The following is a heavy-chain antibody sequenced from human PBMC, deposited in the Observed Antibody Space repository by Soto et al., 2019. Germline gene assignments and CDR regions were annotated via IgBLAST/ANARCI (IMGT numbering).Heavy chain of an antibody. Sequence: PGGSLRLSCAVSGFTFRDYWMHWVRQVPGKGLLWVSRIGPDGTSTKYADSVKGRFTISRSNPENTLYLQMNSLRAEDTGVYYCVREVIAVLGSIRWFDPWGQGTLVTVSS. J-gene: IGHJ5*02. V-gene: IGHV3-74*01. CDR1: GFTFRDYW. CDR3: VREVIAVLGSIRWFDP. D-gene: IGHD6-19*01. CDR2: IGPDGTST.